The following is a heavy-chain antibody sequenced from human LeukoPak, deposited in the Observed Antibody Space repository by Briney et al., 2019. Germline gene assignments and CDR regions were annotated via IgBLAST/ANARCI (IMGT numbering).Heavy chain of an antibody. Sequence: GGSLRLSCAASGFTVNSNYMSWVRQAPGRGLEWVSVLYSGGNTYYADSVRGRFSISRDTYKNTLYLQMNSLRGEDTAVYYCASLRESRGDAAFHIWGQGTMFTVSS. CDR3: ASLRESRGDAAFHI. D-gene: IGHD2-21*01. V-gene: IGHV3-66*01. CDR2: LYSGGNT. CDR1: GFTVNSNY. J-gene: IGHJ3*02.